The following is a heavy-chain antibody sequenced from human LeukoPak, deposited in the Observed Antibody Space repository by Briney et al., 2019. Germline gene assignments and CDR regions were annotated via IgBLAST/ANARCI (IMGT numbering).Heavy chain of an antibody. D-gene: IGHD5-18*01. CDR2: IYTSGST. CDR1: GGSISSYY. CDR3: ARDPGYSSPWYFDL. V-gene: IGHV4-4*07. Sequence: PSETLSLTCTVSGGSISSYYWSWIRQPAGKGLEWIGRIYTSGSTNYNPSLKSRVTMSVGTSKNQFSLKLSSVTAADTAVYYCARDPGYSSPWYFDLWGRGTLVTVSS. J-gene: IGHJ2*01.